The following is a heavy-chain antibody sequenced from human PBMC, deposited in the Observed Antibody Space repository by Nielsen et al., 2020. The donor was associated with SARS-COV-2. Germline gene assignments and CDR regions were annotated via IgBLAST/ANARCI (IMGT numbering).Heavy chain of an antibody. CDR1: GFTFSSYS. D-gene: IGHD1-1*01. J-gene: IGHJ6*02. Sequence: GESLKISCAASGFTFSSYSMNWVRQAPGKGLEWVSSISSSSSYIYYADSVKGRFTISRDNSKNTLYLQMNSLRAEDTAVYYCAREERYYYYGLDVWGQGTTVTVSS. CDR3: AREERYYYYGLDV. CDR2: ISSSSSYI. V-gene: IGHV3-21*01.